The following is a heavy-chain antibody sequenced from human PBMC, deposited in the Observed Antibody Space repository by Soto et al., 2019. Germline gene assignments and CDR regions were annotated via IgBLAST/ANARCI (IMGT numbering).Heavy chain of an antibody. D-gene: IGHD4-17*01. V-gene: IGHV4-39*01. CDR1: SGSVSSGSYY. CDR2: IYYSGST. CDR3: ARLTPDYGIDY. J-gene: IGHJ4*02. Sequence: SETLALTCAVCSGSVSSGSYYGSWIRQPPGKGLEWIGSIYYSGSTYYNPSLKSRVTISVDTSKNQFSLKLSSVTAADTAVYYCARLTPDYGIDYWGQGTLVTVSS.